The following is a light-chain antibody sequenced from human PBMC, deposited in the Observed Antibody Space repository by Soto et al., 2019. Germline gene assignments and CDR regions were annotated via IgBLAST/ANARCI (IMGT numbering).Light chain of an antibody. J-gene: IGLJ1*01. CDR2: DVS. CDR3: SLSTSSSTMV. CDR1: SSDVGGYNY. V-gene: IGLV2-14*01. Sequence: QSALTQPASVSGSPGQSITISCTGTSSDVGGYNYVSWYQQHPGKAPKLMIYDVSKRPSGVSNRFSGSKSGNTASLTISGLKAEDEDDYYCSLSTSSSTMVFGTGTKLTVL.